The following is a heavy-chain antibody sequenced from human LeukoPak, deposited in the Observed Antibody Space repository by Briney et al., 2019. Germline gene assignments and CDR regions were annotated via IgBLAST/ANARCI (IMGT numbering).Heavy chain of an antibody. D-gene: IGHD3-3*01. CDR2: MNPNSGNT. CDR1: GCTFTSYD. V-gene: IGHV1-8*01. J-gene: IGHJ6*03. CDR3: ARLIGYYDFWSGYYHHYYYYYMDV. Sequence: ASVKVSXKASGCTFTSYDINWVRQATGQGLEWMGWMNPNSGNTGYAQKFQGRVTMTRNTSISTAYMELSSLRSEDTAVYYCARLIGYYDFWSGYYHHYYYYYMDVWGKGTTVTVSS.